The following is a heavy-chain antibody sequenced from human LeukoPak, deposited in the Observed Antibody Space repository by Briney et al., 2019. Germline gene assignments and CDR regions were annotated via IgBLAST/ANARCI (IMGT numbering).Heavy chain of an antibody. J-gene: IGHJ4*02. Sequence: ALVKVSCKASGYTFTSYGISWVRQAPGQGLEWMGWISAYNGNTNYAQKLQGRVTMTTDTSTSTAYMELRSLRSDDTAVYYCAITPEVDFWSGYHSPLDYWGQGTLVTVSS. D-gene: IGHD3-3*01. CDR3: AITPEVDFWSGYHSPLDY. V-gene: IGHV1-18*01. CDR2: ISAYNGNT. CDR1: GYTFTSYG.